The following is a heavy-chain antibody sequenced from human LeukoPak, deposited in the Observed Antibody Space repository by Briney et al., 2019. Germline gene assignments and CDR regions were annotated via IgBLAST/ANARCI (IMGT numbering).Heavy chain of an antibody. D-gene: IGHD2-15*01. Sequence: KPSETLSLTCAVYGGSFSGYYWSWIRQPPGKGLEWIGYMYHTGSSNYNHSLKSRVTISLDIPKNQFSLKLNSVTAADTAVYYCVRDQGGSSYRHAFDLWGQGTMVTVSS. CDR3: VRDQGGSSYRHAFDL. J-gene: IGHJ3*01. V-gene: IGHV4-4*08. CDR1: GGSFSGYY. CDR2: MYHTGSS.